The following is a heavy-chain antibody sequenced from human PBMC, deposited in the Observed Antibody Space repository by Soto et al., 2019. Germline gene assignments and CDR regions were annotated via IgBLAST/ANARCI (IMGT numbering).Heavy chain of an antibody. D-gene: IGHD2-15*01. V-gene: IGHV1-69*13. CDR2: IIPVFGTT. CDR3: GRYCSGGSCHTLDYYGMDV. J-gene: IGHJ6*02. Sequence: SVKVSCKASGGTFINYGIGWVRQAPGQGLEWMGGIIPVFGTTNYAQKFQGRVTITADESTSTAYIEVSSLRSEDTAMFYCGRYCSGGSCHTLDYYGMDVWGQGTTVTVSS. CDR1: GGTFINYG.